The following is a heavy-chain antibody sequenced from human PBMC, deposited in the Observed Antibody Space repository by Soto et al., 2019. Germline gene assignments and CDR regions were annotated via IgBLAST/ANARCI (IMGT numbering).Heavy chain of an antibody. CDR1: GGSISSYC. V-gene: IGHV4-59*01. CDR3: ARDRPARASGYPLSPPYYYYVMDV. D-gene: IGHD5-12*01. J-gene: IGHJ6*02. CDR2: IYYNGST. Sequence: PSETLSLTCTVPGGSISSYCWSWIRQPPGKGMEWIGYIYYNGSTNYNPSLKSRVTISVDTSKNQFSLKLSSVTAADTAVYYCARDRPARASGYPLSPPYYYYVMDVWGQGTTVTAP.